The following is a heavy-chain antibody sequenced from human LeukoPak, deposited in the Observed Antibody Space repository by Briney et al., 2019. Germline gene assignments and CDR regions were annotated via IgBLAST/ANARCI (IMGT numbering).Heavy chain of an antibody. Sequence: PGGSLRLSCAASGFTFSSYWMHWVRPAPGKGLVWVSRINSDGSSTSYADSVKGRLTISRDNAKNTLYLQMNSLRVEDTAVYYCARAGNDYGDPYFDYWGQGTLVTVSS. CDR2: INSDGSST. V-gene: IGHV3-74*01. D-gene: IGHD4-17*01. CDR3: ARAGNDYGDPYFDY. J-gene: IGHJ4*02. CDR1: GFTFSSYW.